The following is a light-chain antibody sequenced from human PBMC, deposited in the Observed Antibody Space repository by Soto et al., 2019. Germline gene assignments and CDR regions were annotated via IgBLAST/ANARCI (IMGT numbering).Light chain of an antibody. CDR1: QSVDKF. J-gene: IGKJ5*01. CDR2: DSS. Sequence: EVELTQSPATLSLSPGETATLSCRASQSVDKFLAWYQQRPGQPPRLLIFDSSNRATGVPVRFSGSGSGTVFTLTIGSLEPEDSAVYYYQQRKHWPPITFGQGTRMEI. V-gene: IGKV3-11*01. CDR3: QQRKHWPPIT.